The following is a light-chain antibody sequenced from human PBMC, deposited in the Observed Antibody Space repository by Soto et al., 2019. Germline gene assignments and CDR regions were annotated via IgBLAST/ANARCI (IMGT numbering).Light chain of an antibody. CDR1: RSISSSN. Sequence: EIVLTQSPGTLSLSPGERATLSCRASRSISSSNLAWYQQKPGQAPRLLIYGASSRATGIPDRFSGSGSGTDFTLTINRLEPEDFAVYYCQQYGSSPGYTFGQGTKLEIK. CDR3: QQYGSSPGYT. CDR2: GAS. J-gene: IGKJ2*01. V-gene: IGKV3-20*01.